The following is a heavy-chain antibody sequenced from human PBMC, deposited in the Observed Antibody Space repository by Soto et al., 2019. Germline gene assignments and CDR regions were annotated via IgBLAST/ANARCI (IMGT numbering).Heavy chain of an antibody. J-gene: IGHJ5*02. Sequence: SETLSLTCTVSGGSISSSSFHWGWIRQPPGKGLEWIGSIYYSGSTYYSPFLKSRVTISVDTSKNQFSLKLSSVTAADTAVYYCVRELVRYCSGGSCYNADNWFAPWGQGTLVTVSS. CDR2: IYYSGST. CDR3: VRELVRYCSGGSCYNADNWFAP. D-gene: IGHD2-15*01. V-gene: IGHV4-39*07. CDR1: GGSISSSSFH.